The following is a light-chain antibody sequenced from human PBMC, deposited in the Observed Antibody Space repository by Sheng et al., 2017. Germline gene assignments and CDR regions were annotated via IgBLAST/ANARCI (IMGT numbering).Light chain of an antibody. J-gene: IGKJ4*01. CDR1: QSITTY. CDR3: QQSYSTPFT. V-gene: IGKV1-39*01. CDR2: AAS. Sequence: DIQMTQSPSSLSASVGDRVTITCRASQSITTYLHWFQQKVGKAPKLLIYAASSLQNGVPPRFSGSGSGTDFTLTISSLQSEDLATYYCQQSYSTPFTFGGGTKVEIK.